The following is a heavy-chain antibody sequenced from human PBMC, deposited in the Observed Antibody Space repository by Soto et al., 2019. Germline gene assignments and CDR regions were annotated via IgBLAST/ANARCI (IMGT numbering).Heavy chain of an antibody. CDR2: IYWDDDK. CDR3: AHTYYGSGTD. V-gene: IGHV2-5*02. Sequence: QITLKESGPTLVKPTQTLTLTCTFSGFQLRTSPVGVGWFLSPPGKALEWLALIYWDDDKRYSPSLKTRLTITKDTSKNHVVLTMTNMDPVDTATYYCAHTYYGSGTDWGQGTLVTVSS. CDR1: GFQLRTSPVG. D-gene: IGHD3-10*01. J-gene: IGHJ4*02.